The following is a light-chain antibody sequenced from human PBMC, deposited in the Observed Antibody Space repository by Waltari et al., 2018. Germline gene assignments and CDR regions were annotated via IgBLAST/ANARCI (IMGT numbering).Light chain of an antibody. CDR2: DAS. V-gene: IGKV1-33*01. CDR3: QQYDNLPRT. J-gene: IGKJ3*01. Sequence: DIQMTQSPSSLSASVGDRVTITCQASQDISNYLNWYQQKPGKAPKLLIYDASNLETGGPSRFSGSGSGTDFTFTISSLQPEDIATYYCQQYDNLPRTFGPGNKVDIK. CDR1: QDISNY.